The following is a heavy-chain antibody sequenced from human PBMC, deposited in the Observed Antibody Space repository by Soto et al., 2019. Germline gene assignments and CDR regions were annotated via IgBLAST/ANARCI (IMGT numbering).Heavy chain of an antibody. CDR2: IYTSGST. Sequence: PSETLSLTCTVSGGSISSYYWSWIRQPAGKGLEWIGRIYTSGSTNYNPSLKSRVTMSVDTSKNQFSLRLTSVTAADTAVYYCARGQRFSDWFDPWGQGTLVTVSS. J-gene: IGHJ5*02. D-gene: IGHD3-3*01. CDR3: ARGQRFSDWFDP. CDR1: GGSISSYY. V-gene: IGHV4-4*07.